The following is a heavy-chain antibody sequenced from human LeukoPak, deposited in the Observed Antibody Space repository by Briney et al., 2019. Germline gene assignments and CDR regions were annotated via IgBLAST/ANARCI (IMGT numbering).Heavy chain of an antibody. V-gene: IGHV3-23*01. J-gene: IGHJ4*02. Sequence: GGSLRLSCAASGFTFSSYAMSWIRQAPGKGLEWVSAISGSGGSTYYADSVKGRFTISRDNSKNTLYLQMNSLRAEDTAVYYCAINVPVVTAPLSFDYWGQGTLVTVSS. CDR2: ISGSGGST. CDR3: AINVPVVTAPLSFDY. CDR1: GFTFSSYA. D-gene: IGHD2-21*02.